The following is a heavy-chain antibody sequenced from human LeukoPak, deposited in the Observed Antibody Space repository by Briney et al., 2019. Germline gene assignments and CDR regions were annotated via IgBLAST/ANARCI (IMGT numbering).Heavy chain of an antibody. J-gene: IGHJ2*01. D-gene: IGHD5-12*01. CDR2: INPSGGST. V-gene: IGHV1-46*01. Sequence: ASVKVSCKASVYSFIRNHIHWVRQAPGQGLEWMGIINPSGGSTTYSQKFQGRVTMIRDTSTSTVYMELNSLRSEDTAVYYCARLHDYYWYFDLWGRGTLVTVSS. CDR1: VYSFIRNH. CDR3: ARLHDYYWYFDL.